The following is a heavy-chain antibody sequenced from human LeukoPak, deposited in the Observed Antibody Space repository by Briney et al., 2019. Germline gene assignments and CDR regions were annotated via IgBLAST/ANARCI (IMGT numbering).Heavy chain of an antibody. Sequence: ASVKVSCKASGYTFTSYYMHWVRQAPGQGLEWMGIINPSGGSTSYAQKFHGRVTMTRDTSTSTVYMELSSLRSEDTAVYYCATTVVSSSWYWDYYYYYMDVWGKGTTVTVSS. CDR3: ATTVVSSSWYWDYYYYYMDV. V-gene: IGHV1-46*03. CDR1: GYTFTSYY. CDR2: INPSGGST. D-gene: IGHD6-13*01. J-gene: IGHJ6*03.